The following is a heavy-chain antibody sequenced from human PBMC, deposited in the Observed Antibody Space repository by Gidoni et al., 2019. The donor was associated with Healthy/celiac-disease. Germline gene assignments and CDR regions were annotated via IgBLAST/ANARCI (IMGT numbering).Heavy chain of an antibody. CDR2: INHSGST. Sequence: GLEWIGEINHSGSTNYNPSLKSRVTISVDTSKNQFSLKLSSVTAADTAVYYCARVGRYDYVWGSYRDWGQGTLVTVSS. V-gene: IGHV4-34*01. CDR3: ARVGRYDYVWGSYRD. J-gene: IGHJ4*02. D-gene: IGHD3-16*02.